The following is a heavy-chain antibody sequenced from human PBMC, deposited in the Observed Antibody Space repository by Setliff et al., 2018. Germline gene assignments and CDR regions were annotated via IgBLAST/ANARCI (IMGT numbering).Heavy chain of an antibody. V-gene: IGHV3-7*01. J-gene: IGHJ4*02. CDR2: IKGDESEK. CDR1: GFTFPTYW. Sequence: QPGGPLRLSCAASGFTFPTYWMTWVRQAPGKGLEWVANIKGDESEKCYGDSVKGRFTISRDNAKNTLYLQMNSLTAEDTAMYYCATLSKDLNYWGQGTLVTVSS. D-gene: IGHD3-3*01. CDR3: ATLSKDLNY.